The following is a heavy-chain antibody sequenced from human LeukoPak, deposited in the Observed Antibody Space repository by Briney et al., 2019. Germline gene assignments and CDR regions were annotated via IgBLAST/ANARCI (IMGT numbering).Heavy chain of an antibody. Sequence: PSETLSLTCAVYGGSFSGYYWSWIRQPPGKGLEWIGEINHSGSTNYNPSLKSRVTISVDTSKNQFSLRLSSVTAADTAVYYCARGPGEVTGESFDYWGQGTLVTVSS. CDR3: ARGPGEVTGESFDY. V-gene: IGHV4-34*01. J-gene: IGHJ4*02. CDR2: INHSGST. CDR1: GGSFSGYY. D-gene: IGHD2-21*02.